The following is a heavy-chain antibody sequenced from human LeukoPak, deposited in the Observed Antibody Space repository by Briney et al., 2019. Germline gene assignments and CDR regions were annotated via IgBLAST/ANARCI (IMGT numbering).Heavy chain of an antibody. J-gene: IGHJ4*02. V-gene: IGHV1-2*02. CDR2: INPNSGGT. D-gene: IGHD3-22*01. CDR1: GYTFTGYY. CDR3: ARSPLNYYDSSGYYQIEY. Sequence: ASVKVSCKASGYTFTGYYMHWVRQAPGQGLEWMGWINPNSGGTNYAQKFQGRVTMTRDTSISTAYMELSRLRSDDTAVYYCARSPLNYYDSSGYYQIEYWGQGTLVTVSS.